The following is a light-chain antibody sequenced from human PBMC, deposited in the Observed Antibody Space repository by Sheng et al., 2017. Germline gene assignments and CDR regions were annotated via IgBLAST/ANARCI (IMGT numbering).Light chain of an antibody. CDR3: QKYESSWA. V-gene: IGKV1-5*03. CDR2: KAS. Sequence: DIQLTQFPSTLSASVGERVTITCRASQSISSWLAWYQQKPGKAPKVLIYKASYLESGVPSRFSGSGSGTEFSLTISSLQPDDIATYYCQKYESSWAFGQGTKVEIK. J-gene: IGKJ1*01. CDR1: QSISSW.